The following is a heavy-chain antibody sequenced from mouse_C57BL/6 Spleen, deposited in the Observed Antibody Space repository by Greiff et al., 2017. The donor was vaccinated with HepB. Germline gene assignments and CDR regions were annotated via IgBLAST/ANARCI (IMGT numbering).Heavy chain of an antibody. V-gene: IGHV3-1*01. CDR2: ISYSGST. D-gene: IGHD1-1*02. J-gene: IGHJ1*03. CDR3: ARVGGYYGDFDV. CDR1: GYSITSGYD. Sequence: DVKLQESGPGMVKPSQSLSLTCTVTGYSITSGYDWHWIRHFPGNKLEWMGYISYSGSTNYNPSLKSRISITHDTSKNHFFLKLNSVTTEDTATYYCARVGGYYGDFDVWGTGTTVTVSS.